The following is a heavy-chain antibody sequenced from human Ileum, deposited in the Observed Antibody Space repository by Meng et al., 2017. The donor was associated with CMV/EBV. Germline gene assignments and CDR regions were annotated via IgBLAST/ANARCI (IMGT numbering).Heavy chain of an antibody. CDR3: ASHRYAANYYSDY. J-gene: IGHJ4*02. Sequence: GSLRLSCTVSGGPMSDYYWTWIRQSPGKGLEWIGYVFYTGDYNYNPALESRVSMSVDTSKKQFSLNLSAVTAADTAVYYCASHRYAANYYSDYWAQGMLVTFAS. CDR2: VFYTGDY. V-gene: IGHV4-59*13. CDR1: GGPMSDYY. D-gene: IGHD3-16*01.